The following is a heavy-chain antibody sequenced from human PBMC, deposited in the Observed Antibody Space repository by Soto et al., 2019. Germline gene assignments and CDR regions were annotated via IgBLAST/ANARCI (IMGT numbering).Heavy chain of an antibody. CDR2: IWYDGSNK. CDR1: GFIFSYYV. V-gene: IGHV3-33*01. CDR3: AREGAVAGSQDF. Sequence: PGGSLRLSWPASGFIFSYYVIHGVRQAPGKGLEWVALIWYDGSNKYYADSVKGRFTVSRDNINSTLYLEMNSLRVEDSAMYYCAREGAVAGSQDFWGQGTLVTVSS. J-gene: IGHJ4*02. D-gene: IGHD6-19*01.